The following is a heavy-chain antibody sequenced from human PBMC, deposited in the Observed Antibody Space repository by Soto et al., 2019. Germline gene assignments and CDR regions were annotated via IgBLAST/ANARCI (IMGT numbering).Heavy chain of an antibody. Sequence: QVRLVESGGGVVQPGRSLRLSCTASGFSFSSYAMYWFRQPPGKGLEWVAVISKDGMNKNYADSVKGRATVSRDNANYSRQLQLYSLRGWDTAMYYCAIDMYSSHSFVKWVESWCQGTLVTVSS. J-gene: IGHJ5*01. CDR2: ISKDGMNK. CDR3: AIDMYSSHSFVKWVES. CDR1: GFSFSSYA. D-gene: IGHD6-19*01. V-gene: IGHV3-30*04.